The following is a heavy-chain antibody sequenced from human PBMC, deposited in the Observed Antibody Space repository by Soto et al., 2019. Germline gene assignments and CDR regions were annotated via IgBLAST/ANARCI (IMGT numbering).Heavy chain of an antibody. CDR3: VYRDFGDYFFQF. Sequence: QITLKESGPTLVKPTQTLTLTCTFSGFSLTTQGVHVGWIRQPPGKALEWLALIYWDDNEVYIPSLKNRLTLTKDTSKSQVVLTLATVDPVDTATYYCVYRDFGDYFFQFWGQGILVNVSS. D-gene: IGHD4-17*01. J-gene: IGHJ4*02. CDR1: GFSLTTQGVH. CDR2: IYWDDNE. V-gene: IGHV2-5*02.